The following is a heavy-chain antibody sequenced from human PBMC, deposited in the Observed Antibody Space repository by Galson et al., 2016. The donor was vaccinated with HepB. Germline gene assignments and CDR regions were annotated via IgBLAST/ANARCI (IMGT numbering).Heavy chain of an antibody. J-gene: IGHJ3*02. CDR2: INGATGNT. Sequence: SVKVSCKASGYTFTTYDIHWVRQAPGQRLEWMGWINGATGNTKYSQKFQGRVTINRDTSATTAYMELSSLRSEDTAVYCCARNVLRYFDAFDMWGQGTMVTVSS. CDR3: ARNVLRYFDAFDM. CDR1: GYTFTTYD. V-gene: IGHV1-3*01. D-gene: IGHD3-9*01.